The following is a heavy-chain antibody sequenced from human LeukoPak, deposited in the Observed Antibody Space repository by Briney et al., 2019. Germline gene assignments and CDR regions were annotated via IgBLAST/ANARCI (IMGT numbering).Heavy chain of an antibody. V-gene: IGHV1-2*02. Sequence: GASVKVSCKASGCTFTGYYMHWVRQAPGQGLEWMGWINPNSGGTNYAQKFQGRVTMTRDTSISTAYMELSRLRSDDTAVYYCARGGYYDFWSGYFTFDYWGQGTLVTVSS. D-gene: IGHD3-3*01. CDR1: GCTFTGYY. CDR3: ARGGYYDFWSGYFTFDY. J-gene: IGHJ4*02. CDR2: INPNSGGT.